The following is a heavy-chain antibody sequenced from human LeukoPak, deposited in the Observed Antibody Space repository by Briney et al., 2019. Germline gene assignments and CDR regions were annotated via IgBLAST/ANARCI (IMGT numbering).Heavy chain of an antibody. D-gene: IGHD2-21*02. Sequence: GGSLRLSCAASGFTFSSYSMNWVRQAPGKGLEGVSSISSSSSYIYYADSVKGRFTISRDNAKNSLYLQMNSLRAEDTAVYYCARDPVVTGPLDYWGQGTLVTVSS. CDR1: GFTFSSYS. J-gene: IGHJ4*02. CDR2: ISSSSSYI. V-gene: IGHV3-21*01. CDR3: ARDPVVTGPLDY.